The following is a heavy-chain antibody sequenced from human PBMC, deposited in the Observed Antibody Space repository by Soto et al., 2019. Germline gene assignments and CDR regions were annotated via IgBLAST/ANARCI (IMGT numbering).Heavy chain of an antibody. CDR1: GFTFSSYG. Sequence: GSLRLSCAASGFTFSSYGMHWVRQAPGKGLEWVAVIWYDGSNKYYADSVKGRFTISRDNSKNTLYLQMNSLRAEDTAVYCCARDKYSSSEGHYYYGMDVWGQGTTVTVSS. J-gene: IGHJ6*02. CDR2: IWYDGSNK. V-gene: IGHV3-33*01. CDR3: ARDKYSSSEGHYYYGMDV. D-gene: IGHD6-19*01.